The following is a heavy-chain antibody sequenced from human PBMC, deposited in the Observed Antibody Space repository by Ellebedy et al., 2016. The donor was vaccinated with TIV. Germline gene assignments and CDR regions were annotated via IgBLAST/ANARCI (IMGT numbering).Heavy chain of an antibody. V-gene: IGHV4-39*01. D-gene: IGHD2-2*01. Sequence: MPSETLSLTCTVSAGTISRTGYSLAWFRQPPGKGLEWLGYIYFSGSTYYNPSLKSRVSISVDTSKNQFSLKLTSVTAADTAIHYCARLANAAAAIDYWGQGTLVTVSS. J-gene: IGHJ4*02. CDR1: AGTISRTGYS. CDR3: ARLANAAAAIDY. CDR2: IYFSGST.